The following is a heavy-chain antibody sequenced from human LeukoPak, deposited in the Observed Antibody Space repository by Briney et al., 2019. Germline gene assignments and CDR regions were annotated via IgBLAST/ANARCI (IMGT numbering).Heavy chain of an antibody. CDR1: GFTFSSYS. Sequence: PGGSLRLSCAASGFTFSSYSMNWVRQAPGKGLEWVSSISSSSSYIYYADSVKGRFTISRDNAKNSLYLQMNSLRAEDTAVYYCARGCQAAAGTCYWGQGTLVTVSS. J-gene: IGHJ4*02. CDR3: ARGCQAAAGTCY. CDR2: ISSSSSYI. V-gene: IGHV3-21*01. D-gene: IGHD6-13*01.